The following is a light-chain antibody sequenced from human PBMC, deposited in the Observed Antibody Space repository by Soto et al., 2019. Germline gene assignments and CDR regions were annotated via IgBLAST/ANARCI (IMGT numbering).Light chain of an antibody. V-gene: IGLV2-14*01. J-gene: IGLJ3*02. CDR1: SSDVGGYNY. CDR2: DVS. CDR3: SSYTSSSTLE. Sequence: QSALTQPASVSGSPGQSITISCTGTSSDVGGYNYVSWYQQHPGKAPKLMIYDVSNRPSGVSNRFSGSKSGNTASLTISGLQAEDEADYYCSSYTSSSTLEFGGGTKVTAL.